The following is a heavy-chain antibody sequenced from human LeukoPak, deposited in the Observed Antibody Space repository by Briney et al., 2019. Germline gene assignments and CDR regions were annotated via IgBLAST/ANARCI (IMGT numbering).Heavy chain of an antibody. Sequence: SETLSLTCTVSGGSISSGSYYWSWIRQPAGKGLEWIGRIYTSGSTNYNPSLKSRVTISVDTSKNQFSLKLSSVTAADTAVYYCARVWSYLGFDYWGQGTLVTVSS. D-gene: IGHD1-26*01. J-gene: IGHJ4*02. CDR3: ARVWSYLGFDY. CDR1: GGSISSGSYY. V-gene: IGHV4-61*02. CDR2: IYTSGST.